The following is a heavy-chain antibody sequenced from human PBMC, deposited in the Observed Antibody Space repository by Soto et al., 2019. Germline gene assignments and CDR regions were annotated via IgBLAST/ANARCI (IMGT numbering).Heavy chain of an antibody. D-gene: IGHD3-3*01. CDR3: ARATHNDFWSGYYYFDY. V-gene: IGHV1-18*01. Sequence: ASVKVSCKASGYTFTSCGISWVRQAPGQGLEWMGWISAYNGNTSYAQKLQGRVTMTTDTSTSTAYMELRSLRSDDTAVYYCARATHNDFWSGYYYFDYWGQGTLVTVSS. CDR1: GYTFTSCG. CDR2: ISAYNGNT. J-gene: IGHJ4*02.